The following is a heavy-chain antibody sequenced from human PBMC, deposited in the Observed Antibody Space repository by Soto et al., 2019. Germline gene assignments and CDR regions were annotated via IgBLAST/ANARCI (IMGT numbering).Heavy chain of an antibody. CDR3: ARASVVTPLVLYYFDY. CDR2: IIPIFGTA. Sequence: SVKVSCKASGGTFSSYAISWVRQAPGQGLEWMGGIIPIFGTANYAQKFQGRVTITANESTSTAYMELSSLRSEDTAVYYCARASVVTPLVLYYFDYWGQGTLVTVSS. V-gene: IGHV1-69*13. D-gene: IGHD2-21*02. J-gene: IGHJ4*02. CDR1: GGTFSSYA.